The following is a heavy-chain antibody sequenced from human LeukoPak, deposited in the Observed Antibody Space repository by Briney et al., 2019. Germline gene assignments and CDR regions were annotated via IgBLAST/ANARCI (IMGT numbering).Heavy chain of an antibody. Sequence: PGRSLRLSCAASGFTFSDYGMHWVRQAPGKGLEWVTVIWYAGSNKYYADSVKGRFTISRDNSKNTVYLQMNGLRAEDTAVYYCAKELYGHSTFESWGQGTLVTVSS. D-gene: IGHD2/OR15-2a*01. CDR3: AKELYGHSTFES. V-gene: IGHV3-33*06. CDR2: IWYAGSNK. J-gene: IGHJ4*02. CDR1: GFTFSDYG.